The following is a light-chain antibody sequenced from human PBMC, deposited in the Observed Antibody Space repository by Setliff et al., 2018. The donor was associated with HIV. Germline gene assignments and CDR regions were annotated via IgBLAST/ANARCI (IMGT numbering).Light chain of an antibody. V-gene: IGLV2-11*01. J-gene: IGLJ1*01. CDR2: DVN. CDR3: CSYAGSDTYV. Sequence: QSALTQPRSVSGSPGQSVTISCTGTTSDVGDYNYVFWYQHHPGKAPKLMIYDVNKRPSGVPVRFSASKFGNTASLIISGLQAEDEADYYCCSYAGSDTYVFGTGTKVTVL. CDR1: TSDVGDYNY.